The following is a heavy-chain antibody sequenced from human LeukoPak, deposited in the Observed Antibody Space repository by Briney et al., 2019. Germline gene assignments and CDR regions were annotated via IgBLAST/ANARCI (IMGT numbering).Heavy chain of an antibody. CDR2: IYYSGST. J-gene: IGHJ4*02. CDR3: ASINWNDGGRFDY. D-gene: IGHD1-1*01. CDR1: GGAISSYY. Sequence: SETLSLTCTVSGGAISSYYWSWIRQPPGKGLEWIGYIYYSGSTHYNPSLQSRVTISVDTPKNQFSLKLSSVTAADTAVYYCASINWNDGGRFDYWGQGTLVTVSS. V-gene: IGHV4-59*01.